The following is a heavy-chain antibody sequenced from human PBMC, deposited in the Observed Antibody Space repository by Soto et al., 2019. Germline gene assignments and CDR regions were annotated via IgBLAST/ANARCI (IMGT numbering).Heavy chain of an antibody. Sequence: PGGSLRLSCAASGVAFSSYAMTWVRQARGKGLEWVSGISSTGVTTFYADSVKGRFTISRDNSKNTLYLQMHVLRAEDTAVYYCAKYNVVLRLFYFDHWGQGTPVTVSS. V-gene: IGHV3-23*01. J-gene: IGHJ4*01. CDR3: AKYNVVLRLFYFDH. CDR1: GVAFSSYA. CDR2: ISSTGVTT. D-gene: IGHD2-15*01.